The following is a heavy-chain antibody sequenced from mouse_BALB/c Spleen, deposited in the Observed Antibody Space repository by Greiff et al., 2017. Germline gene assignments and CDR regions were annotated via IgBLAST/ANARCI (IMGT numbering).Heavy chain of an antibody. D-gene: IGHD2-3*01. CDR3: ARGGYDGY. J-gene: IGHJ2*01. CDR1: GYTFTDYN. Sequence: EVQRVESGPELVKPGASVKISCKASGYTFTDYNMHWVKQSHGKSLEWIGYIYPYNGGTGYNQKFKSKATLTVDNSSSTAYMELRSLTSEDSAVYYCARGGYDGYWGQGTTLTVSS. V-gene: IGHV1S29*02. CDR2: IYPYNGGT.